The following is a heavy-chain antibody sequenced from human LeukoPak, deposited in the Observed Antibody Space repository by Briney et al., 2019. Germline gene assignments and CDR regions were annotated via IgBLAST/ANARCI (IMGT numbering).Heavy chain of an antibody. D-gene: IGHD6-19*01. V-gene: IGHV3-74*01. CDR1: GFTFSSYW. CDR3: ARDEWSSGWYFRTDYYYYGMDV. CDR2: INSEGSST. Sequence: GMSLRLSCAASGFTFSSYWMHWVRQAPGKGRVWVSRINSEGSSTIYAHSVKGRFTISRDNAKNTLYLQMNSLRAEDTDAYYCARDEWSSGWYFRTDYYYYGMDVWGQGTTVTVSS. J-gene: IGHJ6*02.